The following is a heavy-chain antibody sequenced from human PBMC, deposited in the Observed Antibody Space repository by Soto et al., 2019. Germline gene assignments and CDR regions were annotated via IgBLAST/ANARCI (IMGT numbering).Heavy chain of an antibody. J-gene: IGHJ4*02. Sequence: QVRLVESGGGLVKPGGSLRLSCVASGFTFTDHYMSWIRQAPGKGLEWIAYMSPSGSGISYADSAKGRFTISRDNARNTVYLQRNTLRAEETAVYYCARTARLVDYWGQGTLVTVSS. CDR2: MSPSGSGI. V-gene: IGHV3-11*01. CDR1: GFTFTDHY. CDR3: ARTARLVDY.